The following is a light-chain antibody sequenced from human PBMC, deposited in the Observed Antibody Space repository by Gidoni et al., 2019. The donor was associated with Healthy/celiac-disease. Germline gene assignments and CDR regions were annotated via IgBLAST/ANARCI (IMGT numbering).Light chain of an antibody. V-gene: IGKV3-11*01. Sequence: EIVLTQSPATLSLSPGESATLYCRASQSVSSYLAWYQQKPAQPPRLLIYDASNRATGIPARCSGGRSGTDFTLPISSLEHEDFAVYYCQQRSNWPPLTFGGGTKVEIK. CDR1: QSVSSY. CDR3: QQRSNWPPLT. CDR2: DAS. J-gene: IGKJ4*01.